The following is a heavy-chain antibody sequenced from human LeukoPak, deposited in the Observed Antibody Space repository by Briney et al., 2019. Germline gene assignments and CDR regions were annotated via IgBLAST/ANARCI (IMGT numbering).Heavy chain of an antibody. D-gene: IGHD3-3*02. CDR2: ITSNSGSM. J-gene: IGHJ3*02. Sequence: GGSLRLSCAASGFTLDHYAMHWVRQVLGKGLEWVSGITSNSGSMAYAEAVKGRFTISRDNAKSSLFLQMNSLRVEDTALYYCAKDISNLDFDGFDIWGQGTMVTVSS. CDR1: GFTLDHYA. V-gene: IGHV3-9*01. CDR3: AKDISNLDFDGFDI.